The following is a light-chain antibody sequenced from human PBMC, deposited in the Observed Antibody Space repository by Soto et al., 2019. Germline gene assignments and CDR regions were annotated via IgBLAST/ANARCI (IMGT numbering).Light chain of an antibody. V-gene: IGLV2-8*01. Sequence: QSALTQPPSASGSPGQSVTISCTGTSSDVGGYNYVSWYQQHPGKAPKLIIYEVNKRPSGVPDRFSGSKSGNTASLTVSGLQAEDEADYYCSSYAGSNYYVFGTGTKLTVL. CDR2: EVN. CDR1: SSDVGGYNY. J-gene: IGLJ1*01. CDR3: SSYAGSNYYV.